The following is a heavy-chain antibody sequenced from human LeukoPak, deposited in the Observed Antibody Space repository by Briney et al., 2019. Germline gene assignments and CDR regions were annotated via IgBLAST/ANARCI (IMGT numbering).Heavy chain of an antibody. V-gene: IGHV3-9*03. CDR2: ISWNSGSI. Sequence: GGFLRLXCAASGFTFDDYAMHWVRQAPGKDLEWVSGISWNSGSIGYADSVKGRFTISRDNAKNSLYLQMNSLRAEDMALYYCAKGIRDLTRYYFDYWGQGTLVTVSS. D-gene: IGHD3-9*01. CDR3: AKGIRDLTRYYFDY. J-gene: IGHJ4*02. CDR1: GFTFDDYA.